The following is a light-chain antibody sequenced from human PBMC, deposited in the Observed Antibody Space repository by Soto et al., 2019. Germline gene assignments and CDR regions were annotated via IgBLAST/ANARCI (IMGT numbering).Light chain of an antibody. CDR2: AAS. J-gene: IGKJ1*01. V-gene: IGKV1-8*01. CDR1: QGISSY. CDR3: QQYYSYLRT. Sequence: AIRMTQSPSSLSASTGDRVTITCRASQGISSYLAWYQQKPGKAPKLLIYAASTLQSGVPSRFSGSGSGTDFTLTISCLQSEDFATYYCQQYYSYLRTVGQGTKVDSK.